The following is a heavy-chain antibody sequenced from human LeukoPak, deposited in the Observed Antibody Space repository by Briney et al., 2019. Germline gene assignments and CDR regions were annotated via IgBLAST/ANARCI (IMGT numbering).Heavy chain of an antibody. CDR1: GFTSSSYA. CDR3: AKEPHYDSSGYYFDY. Sequence: GGSLRLSCAASGFTSSSYAMSWVRQAPGKGLEWVSAISGSGGSTYYADSVKGRFTISRDNSKNTLYLQMNSLRAEDTAVYYCAKEPHYDSSGYYFDYWGQGTLVTVSS. V-gene: IGHV3-23*01. J-gene: IGHJ4*02. CDR2: ISGSGGST. D-gene: IGHD3-22*01.